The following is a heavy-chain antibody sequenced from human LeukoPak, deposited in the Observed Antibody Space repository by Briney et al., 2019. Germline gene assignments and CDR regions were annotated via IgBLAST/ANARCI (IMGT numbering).Heavy chain of an antibody. CDR1: GGSISSGSYY. CDR3: ARDLLPLNAFDI. Sequence: PSQTLSLTCTVSGGSISSGSYYWSWIRQPAGKGLEWIGRIYTSGSTNYNPSLKSRVTISVDTSKNQFSLKLTSVTAVDTAVYYCARDLLPLNAFDIWGQGTMVTVSS. CDR2: IYTSGST. D-gene: IGHD2-15*01. J-gene: IGHJ3*02. V-gene: IGHV4-61*02.